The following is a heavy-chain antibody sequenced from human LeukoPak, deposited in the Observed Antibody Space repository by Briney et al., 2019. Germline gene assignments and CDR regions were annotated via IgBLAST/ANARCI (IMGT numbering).Heavy chain of an antibody. CDR2: ITPNTAGT. CDR1: GYTFTGYY. V-gene: IGHV1-2*02. D-gene: IGHD4-11*01. J-gene: IGHJ6*03. CDR3: ATSAGDYRAGHYYYMGV. Sequence: ASVKVSCTASGYTFTGYYFHWVRQAPGQGLEWMGWITPNTAGTNYAQKFLGGVTLTWDTSISTAYMELNRLTSDDTAVYYCATSAGDYRAGHYYYMGVWGKGTSVTVSS.